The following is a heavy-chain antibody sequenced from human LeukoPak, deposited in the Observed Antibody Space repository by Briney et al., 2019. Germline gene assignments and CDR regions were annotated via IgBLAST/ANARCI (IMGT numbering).Heavy chain of an antibody. Sequence: SETLSLTCTVSGGSISSYYWSWIRQPPGKGLEWIGYIYYSGSTNYNPSLKSRVTISVDTSKNQFSLKLSSVTAADTAVYYCARAEGYCSGGKCSCFDYWGQGSLVTVSS. CDR1: GGSISSYY. D-gene: IGHD2-15*01. CDR2: IYYSGST. CDR3: ARAEGYCSGGKCSCFDY. V-gene: IGHV4-59*01. J-gene: IGHJ4*02.